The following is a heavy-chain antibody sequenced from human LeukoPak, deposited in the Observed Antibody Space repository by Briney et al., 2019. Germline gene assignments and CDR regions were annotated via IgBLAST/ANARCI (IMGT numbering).Heavy chain of an antibody. CDR3: ARGTIAHVKVPSYYFDY. CDR1: GGPISSSSYY. V-gene: IGHV4-39*07. Sequence: ADPLSLLCTVSGGPISSSSYYWGWIRQPPGKGLEWFGSIYYSESPYYHPSLKSRVTISVDTYKNQFSLKLSSVTAADAAVYYCARGTIAHVKVPSYYFDYWGQGTLVTVSS. D-gene: IGHD1-14*01. J-gene: IGHJ4*02. CDR2: IYYSESP.